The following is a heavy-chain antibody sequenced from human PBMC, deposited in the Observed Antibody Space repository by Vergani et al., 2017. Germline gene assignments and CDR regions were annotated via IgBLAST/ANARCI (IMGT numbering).Heavy chain of an antibody. V-gene: IGHV4-61*02. CDR2: FYTGGGT. CDR3: TRQPQERASGPPSVPT. CDR1: GGSISSGSYY. Sequence: QVQLQESGPGLVRPSQTLSLTCTVSGGSISSGSYYWSWFRQPAGKGLEWIGRFYTGGGTSYNPSLKSRVTISVDTSKNQFSLQLSSVTAADTAVYYCTRQPQERASGPPSVPTWGQGISVIVSS. J-gene: IGHJ4*02. D-gene: IGHD5-12*01.